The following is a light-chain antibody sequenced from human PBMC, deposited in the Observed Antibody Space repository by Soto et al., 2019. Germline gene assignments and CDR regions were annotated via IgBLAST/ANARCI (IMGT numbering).Light chain of an antibody. V-gene: IGKV3-11*01. CDR2: DTS. J-gene: IGKJ5*01. Sequence: EIVLTQSPATLSLSPGEIATLSCRASQSVGSFLAWYQQKPGQAPRLLIYDTSIRATGIPARFSGSGSGTDFTLTISSLEPEDFAVYYCQQRNSWPPTFTFGQGTRLEIK. CDR1: QSVGSF. CDR3: QQRNSWPPTFT.